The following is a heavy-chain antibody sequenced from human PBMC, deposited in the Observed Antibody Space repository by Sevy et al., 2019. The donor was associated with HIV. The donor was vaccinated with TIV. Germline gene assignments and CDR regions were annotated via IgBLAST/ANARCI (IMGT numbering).Heavy chain of an antibody. CDR1: GDSISSNNYY. CDR2: VYYTGTT. D-gene: IGHD3-3*01. J-gene: IGHJ4*02. CDR3: AGSYYNFWNGYYNPFDS. V-gene: IGHV4-39*01. Sequence: SETLSLTCAVSGDSISSNNYYWGWIRQCPGKGLEWTGIVYYTGTTYYNPSLKSRVTISVDTSKSQFSLRLSSVTAADTAVYFCAGSYYNFWNGYYNPFDSWGQGTLVTVSS.